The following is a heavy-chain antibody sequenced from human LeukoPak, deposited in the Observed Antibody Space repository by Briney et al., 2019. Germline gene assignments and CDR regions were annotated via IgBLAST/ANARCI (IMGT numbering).Heavy chain of an antibody. D-gene: IGHD3-10*01. Sequence: GGSLRLSCAASGFTFSNYAMHWVRQAPGKGLEYVSSISPNGGSTYYADSLKGRFTISRDNSNNTLYLQMSSLRPEDTALYYRVNDRVRGVIGVFDIWGQGTMVTVSS. J-gene: IGHJ3*02. CDR2: ISPNGGST. CDR3: VNDRVRGVIGVFDI. CDR1: GFTFSNYA. V-gene: IGHV3-64D*06.